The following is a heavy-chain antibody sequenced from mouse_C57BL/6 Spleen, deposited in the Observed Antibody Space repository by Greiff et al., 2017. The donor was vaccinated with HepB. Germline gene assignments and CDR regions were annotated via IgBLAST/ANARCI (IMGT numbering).Heavy chain of an antibody. CDR1: GFSFNTYA. Sequence: EVQRVESGGGLVQPKGSLKLSCAASGFSFNTYAMNWVRQAPGKGLEWVARIRSKSNKYATYYADSVKDRFTISREDSESMLYLQMNNLKTEDTAMYYCVRLGTWFAYWGQGTLVTVSA. CDR2: IRSKSNKYAT. D-gene: IGHD4-1*01. CDR3: VRLGTWFAY. V-gene: IGHV10-1*01. J-gene: IGHJ3*01.